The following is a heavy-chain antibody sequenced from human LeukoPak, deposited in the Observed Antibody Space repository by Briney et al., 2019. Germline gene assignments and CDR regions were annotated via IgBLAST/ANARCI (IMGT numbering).Heavy chain of an antibody. CDR1: GGTFSSYA. D-gene: IGHD3-22*01. CDR2: IIPIFGTA. J-gene: IGHJ4*02. CDR3: ASPGGYDSSGYSLYFGY. Sequence: GASVKVSCKASGGTFSSYAISWVRQAPGQGLEWMGGIIPIFGTANYAQKFQGRVTITADESTSTAYMELSSLRSEDTAVYYCASPGGYDSSGYSLYFGYWGQGTLVTVSS. V-gene: IGHV1-69*13.